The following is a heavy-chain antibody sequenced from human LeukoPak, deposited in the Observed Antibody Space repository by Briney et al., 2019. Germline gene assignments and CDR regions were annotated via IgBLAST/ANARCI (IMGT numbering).Heavy chain of an antibody. J-gene: IGHJ4*02. Sequence: GGSLRLSCAASGFTFSDYWMTWVRQAPGKGLEWVANIKQNGSEKYYVDSVKGRFTISRDNAKNSLSLEMNSLRAEDTAVYYCARGRIAAVHWGQGTLVTVSS. V-gene: IGHV3-7*01. CDR1: GFTFSDYW. CDR3: ARGRIAAVH. D-gene: IGHD6-13*01. CDR2: IKQNGSEK.